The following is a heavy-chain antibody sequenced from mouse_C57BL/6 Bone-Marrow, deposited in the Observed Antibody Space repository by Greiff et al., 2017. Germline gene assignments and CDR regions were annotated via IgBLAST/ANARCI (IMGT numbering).Heavy chain of an antibody. J-gene: IGHJ1*03. CDR3: SRQVTTVLATKYFDV. D-gene: IGHD1-1*01. CDR2: ISGGGGNT. V-gene: IGHV5-9*01. CDR1: GFTFSSYT. Sequence: EVMLVESGGGLVKPGGSLKLSCAASGFTFSSYTMSWVRQTPEKRLQWVAAISGGGGNTYYRDSVKGRFTISRDNDKNILYLQMSSLRSEDTALYYCSRQVTTVLATKYFDVWGTGTTVTVSS.